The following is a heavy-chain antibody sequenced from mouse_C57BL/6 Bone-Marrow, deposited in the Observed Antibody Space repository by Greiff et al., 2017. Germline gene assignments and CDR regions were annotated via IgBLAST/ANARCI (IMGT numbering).Heavy chain of an antibody. J-gene: IGHJ2*01. V-gene: IGHV1-64*01. CDR3: ARRNWVNFDY. CDR1: GYTFTSYW. Sequence: QVHVKQPGAELVKPGASVKLSCKASGYTFTSYWMHWVKQRPGQGLEWIGMIHPNSGSTNYNEKFKSKATLTVDKSSSTAYMQLSSLTSEDSAVYYCARRNWVNFDYWGQGTTLTVSS. D-gene: IGHD4-1*01. CDR2: IHPNSGST.